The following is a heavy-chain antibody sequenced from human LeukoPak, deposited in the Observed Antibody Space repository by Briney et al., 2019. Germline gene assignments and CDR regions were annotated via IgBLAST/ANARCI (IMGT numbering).Heavy chain of an antibody. CDR1: GFTFSSYS. D-gene: IGHD6-25*01. CDR3: ARSDAALRAYFDY. V-gene: IGHV3-21*01. Sequence: HPGGSLRLSCAASGFTFSSYSMNWVRQAPGKGLEWVSSISSSSSYIYYADSVKGRFTISRDNAKNSLYLQMNSLRAEDTAVYYCARSDAALRAYFDYWGQGTLVTVSS. CDR2: ISSSSSYI. J-gene: IGHJ4*02.